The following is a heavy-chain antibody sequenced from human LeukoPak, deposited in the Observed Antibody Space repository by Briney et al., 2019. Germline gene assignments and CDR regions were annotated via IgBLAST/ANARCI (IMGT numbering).Heavy chain of an antibody. CDR2: IYYSGST. CDR1: GGSISSGDYY. Sequence: PSETLSLTCTVSGGSISSGDYYWSWIRQPPGKGLEWIGYIYYSGSTYYNPSFKSRVTISVDTSKNQFSLKLSSVTAADTAVYYCARVGDGYIYFDYWGQGTLVTVSS. CDR3: ARVGDGYIYFDY. D-gene: IGHD5-24*01. V-gene: IGHV4-30-4*01. J-gene: IGHJ4*02.